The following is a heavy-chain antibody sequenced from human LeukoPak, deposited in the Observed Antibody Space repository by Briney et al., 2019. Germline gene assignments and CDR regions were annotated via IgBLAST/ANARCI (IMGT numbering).Heavy chain of an antibody. CDR2: ISGSGGST. CDR3: AKDVLVVVAASFDY. Sequence: GGSLRLSCAASGFTFSSYAMSWVRQAPGKGLEWVSAISGSGGSTYYADSVKGRFTISRDNSKNTLYLQMSSLRAEDTAVYYCAKDVLVVVAASFDYWGQGTLVTVSS. CDR1: GFTFSSYA. J-gene: IGHJ4*02. V-gene: IGHV3-23*01. D-gene: IGHD2-15*01.